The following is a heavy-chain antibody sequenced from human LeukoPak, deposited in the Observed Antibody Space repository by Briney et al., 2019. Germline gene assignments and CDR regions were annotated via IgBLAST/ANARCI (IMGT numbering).Heavy chain of an antibody. Sequence: GGSLRLSCAASGFTVSSNYMSWVRQAPGKGLEWVSVIYSGGSTYYADSVKGRFTISRDNSKNTLYLQMNSLRAEDTAVYYCARVHSGYRYGGKGVPYYFDYWGQGTLVTVSS. J-gene: IGHJ4*02. V-gene: IGHV3-66*01. CDR2: IYSGGST. CDR1: GFTVSSNY. D-gene: IGHD4-23*01. CDR3: ARVHSGYRYGGKGVPYYFDY.